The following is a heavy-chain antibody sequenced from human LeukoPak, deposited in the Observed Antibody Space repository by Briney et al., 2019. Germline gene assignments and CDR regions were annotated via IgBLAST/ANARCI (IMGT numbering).Heavy chain of an antibody. CDR1: GYTLTELS. V-gene: IGHV1-24*01. D-gene: IGHD6-19*01. CDR3: AAGVAGHARSWFDP. CDR2: FDPEDGET. Sequence: GASVKVSCKVSGYTLTELSMHWVRQAPGKGLEWMGGFDPEDGETIYAQKFQGRVTMTEDTSTDTAYMELSSLRSEDTAVYYCAAGVAGHARSWFDPWGQGTLVTVSS. J-gene: IGHJ5*02.